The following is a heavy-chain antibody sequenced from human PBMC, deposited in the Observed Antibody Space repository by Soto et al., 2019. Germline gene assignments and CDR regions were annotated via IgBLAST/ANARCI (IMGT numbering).Heavy chain of an antibody. CDR1: GYTFTSYG. V-gene: IGHV1-18*01. CDR2: ISAYNGNT. D-gene: IGHD3-9*01. J-gene: IGHJ3*02. Sequence: ASVKVSCKASGYTFTSYGISWVRQPPGQGLEWMGWISAYNGNTNYAQKLQGRVTMTTDTSTSTASMELTSLRTDDTDVYSCARVPPFVMVDWYPSAFDIWGQGTMVTVSS. CDR3: ARVPPFVMVDWYPSAFDI.